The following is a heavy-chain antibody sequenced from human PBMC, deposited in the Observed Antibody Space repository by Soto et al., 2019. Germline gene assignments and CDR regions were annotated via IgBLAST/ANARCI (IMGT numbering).Heavy chain of an antibody. CDR1: YGPISVGNVF. V-gene: IGHV4-39*01. CDR2: IDYSGTA. J-gene: IGHJ4*02. Sequence: SETLSLTCTVSYGPISVGNVFWGWVRQPPGKGLEWIGNIDYSGTAYFNPSLGTRVTFPVDTSKNQFSLTLYSVTAADTAVYYCARTTGRHLDFWGQGILVTVS. D-gene: IGHD4-4*01. CDR3: ARTTGRHLDF.